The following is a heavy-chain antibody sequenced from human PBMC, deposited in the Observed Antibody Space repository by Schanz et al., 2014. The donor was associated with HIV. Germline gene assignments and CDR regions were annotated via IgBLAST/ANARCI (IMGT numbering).Heavy chain of an antibody. Sequence: QVQLVQSGAEAKKPGASVMLSCKASGYSFTSYDINWVRQATGLGLEWMGWMNPNSGYTGYAQKFQGRVTMTRHTPTSAAYMELSSVRSDDAAVYYCARMSPSSTSYGDAFDVWGQGTMITVSS. J-gene: IGHJ3*01. CDR1: GYSFTSYD. D-gene: IGHD2-2*01. CDR3: ARMSPSSTSYGDAFDV. V-gene: IGHV1-8*01. CDR2: MNPNSGYT.